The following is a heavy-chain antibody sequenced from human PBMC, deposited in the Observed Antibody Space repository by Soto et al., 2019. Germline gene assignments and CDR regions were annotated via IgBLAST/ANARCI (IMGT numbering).Heavy chain of an antibody. CDR1: GGSISRSSYY. CDR2: VYHSGST. J-gene: IGHJ6*02. Sequence: SETLSLTCTVSGGSISRSSYYWGWIRQPPGKGLEWIGSVYHSGSTYYNPSLKSRVTTSVDTSKNQFSLKLNSVTAADTAVYYCARDQGPQWLDHYYYYGMDVWGQGTTVTVSS. D-gene: IGHD6-19*01. V-gene: IGHV4-39*02. CDR3: ARDQGPQWLDHYYYYGMDV.